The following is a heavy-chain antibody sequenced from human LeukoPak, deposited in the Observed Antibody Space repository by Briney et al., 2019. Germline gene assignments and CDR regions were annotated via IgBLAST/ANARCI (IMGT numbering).Heavy chain of an antibody. J-gene: IGHJ4*02. CDR3: AREGAARTLDY. CDR1: TFSSYW. D-gene: IGHD6-6*01. V-gene: IGHV4-39*07. Sequence: TFSSYWMSWVRQAPGKGLEWIGSIYYSGSTYYNPSLKSRVTISVDTSKNQFSLKLSSVTAADTAVYYCAREGAARTLDYWGQRTLVTVSS. CDR2: IYYSGST.